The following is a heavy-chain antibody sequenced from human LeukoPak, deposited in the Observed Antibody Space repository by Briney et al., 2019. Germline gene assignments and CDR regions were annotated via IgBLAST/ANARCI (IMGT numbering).Heavy chain of an antibody. Sequence: ASVKVSCKASGYTFTSYDISWVRQAPGQGLEWMGWISAYNGNTNYAQKLQGRVTMTTDTSTSTAYMELRSLRSDDTAVYYCAREDWSGYWFDPWGQGTLVTVSS. CDR2: ISAYNGNT. CDR1: GYTFTSYD. CDR3: AREDWSGYWFDP. V-gene: IGHV1-18*01. J-gene: IGHJ5*02. D-gene: IGHD3-3*01.